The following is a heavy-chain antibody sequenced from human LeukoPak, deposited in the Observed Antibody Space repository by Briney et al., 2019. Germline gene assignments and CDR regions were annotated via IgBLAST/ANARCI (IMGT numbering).Heavy chain of an antibody. D-gene: IGHD1-26*01. J-gene: IGHJ4*02. Sequence: GGSLRLSCAASGFTFSTYGMHWVRQAPGTGLEWVAVIWYDGGDKYYADSVKGRFTISRDNSKNTLYLQMNSLRAEDTAGYYCVRDLGNSGSHYLGREMDYWGQGSLVTVSS. CDR2: IWYDGGDK. V-gene: IGHV3-33*01. CDR1: GFTFSTYG. CDR3: VRDLGNSGSHYLGREMDY.